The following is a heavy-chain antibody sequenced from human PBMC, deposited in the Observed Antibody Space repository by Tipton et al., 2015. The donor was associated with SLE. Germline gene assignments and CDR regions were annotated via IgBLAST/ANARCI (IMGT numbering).Heavy chain of an antibody. CDR1: GFTFGDYA. V-gene: IGHV3-49*04. D-gene: IGHD4-17*01. J-gene: IGHJ3*02. CDR3: TRDYANAFDI. Sequence: SLRLSCAASGFTFGDYAMSWVRQAPGKGLEWVGFIRSKAYGGTTEYAASVKGRFTISRDDSKSIAYLQMNSLKTEDTAVYYCTRDYANAFDIWGQGTMVTVSS. CDR2: IRSKAYGGTT.